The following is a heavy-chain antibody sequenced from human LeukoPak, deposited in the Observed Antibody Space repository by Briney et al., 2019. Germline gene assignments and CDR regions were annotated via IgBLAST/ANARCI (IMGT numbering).Heavy chain of an antibody. CDR1: GGSFSGYY. V-gene: IGHV4-34*01. CDR3: ARGYLSYYGGNSGRAWFDP. CDR2: INHSGST. Sequence: PSETLSLTCAVYGGSFSGYYWSWIRQPPGKGLEWIGEINHSGSTNYNPSLKSRVTISVDTSKNQFSLKLCSVTAADTAVYYCARGYLSYYGGNSGRAWFDPWGQGTLVTVSS. D-gene: IGHD4-23*01. J-gene: IGHJ5*02.